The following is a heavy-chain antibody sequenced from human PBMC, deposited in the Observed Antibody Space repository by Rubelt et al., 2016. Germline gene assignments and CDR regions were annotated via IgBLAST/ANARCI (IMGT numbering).Heavy chain of an antibody. D-gene: IGHD2-15*01. V-gene: IGHV3-15*07. J-gene: IGHJ2*01. CDR1: GFTFTNAW. CDR3: TTEPLGSDWYFDL. Sequence: RLSCAVSGFTFTNAWMNWVRQAPGKGLEWVGRISTETDGGTTDYAAPVQGRFTISRDDSKNTVYLQMNSLKTEDTAVYYCTTEPLGSDWYFDLWGRGTLVTVSS. CDR2: ISTETDGGTT.